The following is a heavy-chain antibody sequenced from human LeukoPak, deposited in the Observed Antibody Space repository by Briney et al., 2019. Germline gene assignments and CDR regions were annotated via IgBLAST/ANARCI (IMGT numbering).Heavy chain of an antibody. D-gene: IGHD2-21*02. CDR3: ARGRKHIVVVTAPSGY. J-gene: IGHJ4*02. CDR1: GFTFSSYS. Sequence: PGGSLRLSCAASGFTFSSYSMNWVRQAPGKGLEWVSSISSSSSYIYYADSVKGRFTISRDNAKNSLYLQMNSLRAEDTAVYYCARGRKHIVVVTAPSGYWGQGTLVTVSS. CDR2: ISSSSSYI. V-gene: IGHV3-21*01.